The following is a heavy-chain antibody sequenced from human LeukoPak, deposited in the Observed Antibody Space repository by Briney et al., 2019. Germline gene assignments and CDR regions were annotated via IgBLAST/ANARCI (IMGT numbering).Heavy chain of an antibody. CDR1: GFTFSSYW. CDR2: IKQDGSEK. CDR3: ARDTGGGSFDF. Sequence: GGSLRLSCAASGFTFSSYWISWVRQAPGKRLEWVANIKQDGSEKYYVDSVKGRFTISRDNAKNPLYVQMNSLRAEDTAVYYCARDTGGGSFDFWGQGTLVTVSS. V-gene: IGHV3-7*01. D-gene: IGHD4-23*01. J-gene: IGHJ4*02.